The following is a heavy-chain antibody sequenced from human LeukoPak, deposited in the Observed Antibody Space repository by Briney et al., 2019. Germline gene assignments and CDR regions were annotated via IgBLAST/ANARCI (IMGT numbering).Heavy chain of an antibody. J-gene: IGHJ4*02. CDR1: GGSISSSSYY. CDR2: ISYSGCT. CDR3: ARGRGLAASGY. V-gene: IGHV4-39*01. Sequence: PSETLSLTCTVSGGSISSSSYYWGWIRQPPGKGLEWIGSISYSGCTYYNPSLKSRVTISVDTSKNQFSLKLSSVTAADTAVYYCARGRGLAASGYWGQGTLVTVSS. D-gene: IGHD6-6*01.